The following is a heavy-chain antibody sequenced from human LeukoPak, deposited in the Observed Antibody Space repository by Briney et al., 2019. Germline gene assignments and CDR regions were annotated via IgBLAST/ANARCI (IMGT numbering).Heavy chain of an antibody. D-gene: IGHD3-10*01. CDR1: GFTFNNYA. V-gene: IGHV3-64D*09. CDR3: LKGLTYYYASGTSYFHY. Sequence: PGGSLRLSCSASGFTFNNYAMHWVRQAPGAGLEYVSSISSNGGNTHYADSMKGRFTISRDNSKNTLFLQMTSLTAEDTALYYWLKGLTYYYASGTSYFHYWGQGTLVTVSS. CDR2: ISSNGGNT. J-gene: IGHJ4*02.